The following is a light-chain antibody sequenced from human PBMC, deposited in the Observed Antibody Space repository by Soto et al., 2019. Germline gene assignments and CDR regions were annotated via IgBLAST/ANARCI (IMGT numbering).Light chain of an antibody. CDR1: QSVSSS. CDR2: DAS. V-gene: IGKV3-11*01. CDR3: LQRGDWPPLT. Sequence: EIVLTQSPATLSLSPGERATLSCRASQSVSSSLAWYQQKPGQAPRLLIYDASNRATGIPARFSGSGSGTDFTLTISSLESEDFAVYYCLQRGDWPPLTFGQGTKVEIK. J-gene: IGKJ1*01.